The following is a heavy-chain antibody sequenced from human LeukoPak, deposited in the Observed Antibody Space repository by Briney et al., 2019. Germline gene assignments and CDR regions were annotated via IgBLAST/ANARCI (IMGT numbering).Heavy chain of an antibody. CDR1: GDSVSSNSAA. CDR3: ARDTDCSGGSERCYYYYYGMDV. D-gene: IGHD2-15*01. Sequence: SQTLSLTCAISGDSVSSNSAAWNWIRQSPSRGLEWLGRTYYRSKLYNDYAVSVKSRITINPDTSKNQFSLQLNSVTPEDTAVYYCARDTDCSGGSERCYYYYYGMDVWGQGTTVTVSS. V-gene: IGHV6-1*01. J-gene: IGHJ6*02. CDR2: TYYRSKLYN.